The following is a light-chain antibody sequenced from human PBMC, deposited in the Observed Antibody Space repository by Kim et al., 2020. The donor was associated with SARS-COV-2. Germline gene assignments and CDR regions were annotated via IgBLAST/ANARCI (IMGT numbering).Light chain of an antibody. CDR1: SSVSSF. Sequence: LCPGKRPTPACVASSSVSSFLAGYQQRPGQAPRLLIYDTSNRAPGIPARFSGSVSGTDFTLTISSLEPEDFAVYYCQQRSNWPLTFGGGTKVDIK. V-gene: IGKV3-11*01. CDR2: DTS. CDR3: QQRSNWPLT. J-gene: IGKJ4*01.